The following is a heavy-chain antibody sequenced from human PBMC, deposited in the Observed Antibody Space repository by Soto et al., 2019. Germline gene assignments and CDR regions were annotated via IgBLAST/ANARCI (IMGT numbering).Heavy chain of an antibody. Sequence: QLQLQESGPGLVKPSETLSLTCTVSGGSISSSSYYWGWIRQPPGRGLEWIGSIYYSGSTYYNPSLKSRVTISVDTSKNQFSLKLSSVTAADTAVYYCARLGIAVAGTPYLDYWGQGTLVTVSS. CDR2: IYYSGST. V-gene: IGHV4-39*01. CDR1: GGSISSSSYY. J-gene: IGHJ4*02. CDR3: ARLGIAVAGTPYLDY. D-gene: IGHD6-19*01.